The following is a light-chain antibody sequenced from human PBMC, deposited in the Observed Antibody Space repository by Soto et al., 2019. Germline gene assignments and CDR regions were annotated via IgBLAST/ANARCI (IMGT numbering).Light chain of an antibody. Sequence: QSVLTQPASVSGSPGQSITISCTGTSSDVGNYNLVSWYQQHPGKAPKLMIFEGSKRPSGVSNRFSASKSGNTASLTISGLQAEDEADYYCSSYAGSTTYVVFGGGTQLTVL. J-gene: IGLJ2*01. CDR1: SSDVGNYNL. CDR3: SSYAGSTTYVV. V-gene: IGLV2-23*01. CDR2: EGS.